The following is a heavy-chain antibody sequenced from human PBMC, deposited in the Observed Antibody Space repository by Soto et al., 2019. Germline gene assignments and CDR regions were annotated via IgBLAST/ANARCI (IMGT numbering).Heavy chain of an antibody. CDR1: GGSISSYY. CDR2: IYYSGST. Sequence: QVQLQESGPGLVKPSETLSLTCTVSGGSISSYYWSWIRQPPGKGLEWIGYIYYSGSTNYNPSLKSRVTISIDTSKNQFSLKLSSVTAADTAVYYCARFPVRYFDGNNSGFDYWGQGTLVTVSS. CDR3: ARFPVRYFDGNNSGFDY. D-gene: IGHD3-9*01. V-gene: IGHV4-59*01. J-gene: IGHJ4*02.